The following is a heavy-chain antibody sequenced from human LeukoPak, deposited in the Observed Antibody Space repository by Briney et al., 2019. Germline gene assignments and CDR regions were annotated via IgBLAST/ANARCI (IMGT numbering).Heavy chain of an antibody. D-gene: IGHD7-27*01. CDR1: GYTFTSYD. Sequence: ASVKVSCKASGYTFTSYDINWVRQATGQGLEWMGWMNPNSGNTGYAQKFQGRVTMTRNTSISTAYMELSSLRSEDTAVYYCARAPPWDNWFDPWGQGTLVTVSS. J-gene: IGHJ5*02. CDR2: MNPNSGNT. V-gene: IGHV1-8*01. CDR3: ARAPPWDNWFDP.